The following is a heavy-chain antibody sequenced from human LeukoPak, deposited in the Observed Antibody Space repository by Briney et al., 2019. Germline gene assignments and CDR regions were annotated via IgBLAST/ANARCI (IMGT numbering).Heavy chain of an antibody. Sequence: SETLSLTCTVSGYSINSGCYWGWIRQPPGKGLEWIGNIFHSGNKYYNLSLKSRLTISIDTSKNQFSPKLSSVTAADTAVYYCARIGGDYFPADFDYWGQGILVTVSS. CDR2: IFHSGNK. CDR3: ARIGGDYFPADFDY. CDR1: GYSINSGCY. J-gene: IGHJ4*02. D-gene: IGHD4-17*01. V-gene: IGHV4-38-2*02.